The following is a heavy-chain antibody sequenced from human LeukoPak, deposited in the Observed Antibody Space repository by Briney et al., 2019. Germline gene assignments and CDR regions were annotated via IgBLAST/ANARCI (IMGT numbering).Heavy chain of an antibody. CDR2: IYYSGST. D-gene: IGHD1-26*01. V-gene: IGHV4-31*11. CDR3: ARALDQWELLDNWFDP. Sequence: PSETLSLTCAVSGGSISSGGYSWSWVRQHPGKGLEWIGYIYYSGSTYYNPSLKSRVTISVDTSKNQFSLKLSSVTAADTAVYYCARALDQWELLDNWFDPWGQGTLVTVSS. J-gene: IGHJ5*02. CDR1: GGSISSGGYS.